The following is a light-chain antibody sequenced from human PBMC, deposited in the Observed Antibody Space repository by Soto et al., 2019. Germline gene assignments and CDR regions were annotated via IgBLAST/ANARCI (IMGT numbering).Light chain of an antibody. Sequence: QSVLTQPRSVSGSPGQSVTISCNGSSSDVGAYNYVSWYQHNTGKAPKLLIYDVNKRPSGVPDRFSGSKFGNTASLTISGLQADDEATFYCCSYAGSYDYVFGTGTKVTVL. CDR1: SSDVGAYNY. CDR3: CSYAGSYDYV. CDR2: DVN. J-gene: IGLJ1*01. V-gene: IGLV2-11*01.